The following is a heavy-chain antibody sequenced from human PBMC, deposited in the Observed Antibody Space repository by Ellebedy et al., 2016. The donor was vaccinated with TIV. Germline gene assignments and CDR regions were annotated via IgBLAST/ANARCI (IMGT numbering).Heavy chain of an antibody. CDR2: INPDSGVT. D-gene: IGHD6-13*01. Sequence: ASVKVSCKTSGYIFTAYYIHWVRQAPGQGLEWMGWINPDSGVTSFAQRFQGRVTMTRDTSVNTAYMELSRLESDDTAVYYCARVRRGSSGMDVWGQGITVTVS. CDR3: ARVRRGSSGMDV. J-gene: IGHJ6*02. V-gene: IGHV1-2*02. CDR1: GYIFTAYY.